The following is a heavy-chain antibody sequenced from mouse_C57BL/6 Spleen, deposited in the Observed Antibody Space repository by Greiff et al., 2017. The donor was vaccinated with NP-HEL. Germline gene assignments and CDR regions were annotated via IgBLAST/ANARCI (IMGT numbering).Heavy chain of an antibody. CDR3: ARNLYDYLFAY. CDR1: GYTFTDYY. CDR2: INPNNGGT. Sequence: EVQLQQSGPELVKPGASVKISCKASGYTFTDYYMNWVKQSHGKSLEWIGDINPNNGGTSYNQKFKGKATLTVDKSSSTAYMELRSLTSEDSAVYYCARNLYDYLFAYWGQGTLVTVSA. V-gene: IGHV1-26*01. J-gene: IGHJ3*01. D-gene: IGHD2-4*01.